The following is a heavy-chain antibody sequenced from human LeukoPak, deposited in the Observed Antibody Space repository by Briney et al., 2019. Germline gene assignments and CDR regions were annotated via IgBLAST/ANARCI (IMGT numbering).Heavy chain of an antibody. CDR3: ARDRLSSSQNNYFDY. Sequence: GGSLRLSCAASGFTFTTYGMQWVRQAPGKGLEWVALIWYDGSSEYYAESVKGRFTISRDNSKNTVYLQMNSLRAEDTAVYYCARDRLSSSQNNYFDYWGQGTLVTVSS. J-gene: IGHJ4*02. D-gene: IGHD6-13*01. V-gene: IGHV3-33*01. CDR2: IWYDGSSE. CDR1: GFTFTTYG.